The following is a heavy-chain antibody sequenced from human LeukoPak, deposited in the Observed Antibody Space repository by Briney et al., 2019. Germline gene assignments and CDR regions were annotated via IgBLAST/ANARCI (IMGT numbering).Heavy chain of an antibody. CDR2: TWYDGSYK. Sequence: GGPLTLSCAVSGFTFSSYGMHWVRHAPGKGLGWLAVTWYDGSYKYYADSVKGGFTISRDNSKNTLYLQTNSLRAEDTAVYYCARVVSVVVPSGYFDSWGQGTLVTVSS. J-gene: IGHJ4*02. V-gene: IGHV3-33*01. CDR3: ARVVSVVVPSGYFDS. CDR1: GFTFSSYG. D-gene: IGHD2-15*01.